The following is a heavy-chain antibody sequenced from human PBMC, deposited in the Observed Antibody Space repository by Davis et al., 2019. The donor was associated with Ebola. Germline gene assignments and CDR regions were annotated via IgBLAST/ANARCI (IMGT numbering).Heavy chain of an antibody. V-gene: IGHV4-59*01. Sequence: SQTLSLTCSVSGGSISSYYWRWIRQPPGKGLGWIGDVYDSETTTYNPSINSRDTMSVHTTNNQYFLKLSSVTAADTAVYYCARGIRDGAGDWFDPWGQGTLVTVSS. CDR2: VYDSETT. CDR1: GGSISSYY. CDR3: ARGIRDGAGDWFDP. J-gene: IGHJ5*02. D-gene: IGHD2/OR15-2a*01.